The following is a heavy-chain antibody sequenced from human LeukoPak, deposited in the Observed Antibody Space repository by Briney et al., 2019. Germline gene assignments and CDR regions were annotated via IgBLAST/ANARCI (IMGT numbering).Heavy chain of an antibody. J-gene: IGHJ4*02. CDR2: IWYDGSNK. D-gene: IGHD6-13*01. CDR1: GFTFSSYG. V-gene: IGHV3-33*01. CDR3: ASSIAAAGTDLDY. Sequence: GRSLRLSCAASGFTFSSYGMHWVRQAPGKGLEWVAVIWYDGSNKYYADSVKGRFTISRDNSKNTLYLQMNSLRAEDTAVYYCASSIAAAGTDLDYWGQGTLVTVSS.